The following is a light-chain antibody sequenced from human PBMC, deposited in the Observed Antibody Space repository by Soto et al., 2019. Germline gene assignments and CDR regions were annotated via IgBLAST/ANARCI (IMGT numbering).Light chain of an antibody. CDR2: SND. V-gene: IGLV1-44*01. CDR1: SSNIGSNI. CDR3: AAWDDSLNGLVV. Sequence: QSVLTRPPSTSGTPGQRVTISCSGSSSNIGSNIVNWYQQLPGTAPKLLIHSNDQRPSGVPDRFSGFKSGTSASLAISGLQSEDEADYYCAAWDDSLNGLVVFGGGTKLTVL. J-gene: IGLJ2*01.